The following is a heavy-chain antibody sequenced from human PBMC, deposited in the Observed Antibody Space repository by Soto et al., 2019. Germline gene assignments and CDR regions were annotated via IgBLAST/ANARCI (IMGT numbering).Heavy chain of an antibody. Sequence: QVQLVQSGAEVKKPGASMKVSCKASGYTFTSYYMHWVRQAPGQGLEWMGVINPSGGGTSYAQKFQGRVTMTWDTSTSTVYMELSSLRSEDTAVYYCARSRLMVYDAFDIWGQGTMVTVSS. CDR3: ARSRLMVYDAFDI. CDR2: INPSGGGT. V-gene: IGHV1-46*01. D-gene: IGHD2-8*01. J-gene: IGHJ3*02. CDR1: GYTFTSYY.